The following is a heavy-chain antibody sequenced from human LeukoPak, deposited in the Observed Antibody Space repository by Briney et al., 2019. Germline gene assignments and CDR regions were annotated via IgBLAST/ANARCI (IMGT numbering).Heavy chain of an antibody. CDR3: AGYSSGWSSGGGY. Sequence: PSEILSLTCTVSGGSISSLTYYWGWIRQPPGRGLEWIASIYYSGTTYHSPSLKSRVTISVNRSNNQFSLRLTSVTAADTAVYFCAGYSSGWSSGGGYWGQGTLVTVSS. CDR1: GGSISSLTYY. J-gene: IGHJ4*02. D-gene: IGHD6-19*01. CDR2: IYYSGTT. V-gene: IGHV4-39*01.